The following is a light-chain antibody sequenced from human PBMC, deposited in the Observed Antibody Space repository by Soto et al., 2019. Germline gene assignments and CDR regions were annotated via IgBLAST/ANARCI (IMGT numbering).Light chain of an antibody. CDR1: QAVPSY. CDR3: HQRNSWPRST. Sequence: EVVLTQSPATLSLSPGERATLSCRASQAVPSYLAWYQQKPGQAPRLLIYGISSRATGIPARFSGSGSGTDFTLTVSSLEPEDVAVYYCHQRNSWPRSTFGQGTKLEIK. V-gene: IGKV3-11*01. CDR2: GIS. J-gene: IGKJ2*02.